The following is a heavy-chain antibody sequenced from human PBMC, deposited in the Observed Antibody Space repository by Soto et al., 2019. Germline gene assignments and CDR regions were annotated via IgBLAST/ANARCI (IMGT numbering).Heavy chain of an antibody. D-gene: IGHD3-22*01. CDR2: IKQDGSEK. J-gene: IGHJ3*02. V-gene: IGHV3-7*03. Sequence: EVQLVESGGGLVQPGGSLRLSCAASGFTFSSYWMSWVRQAPGKGLEWVANIKQDGSEKYYVDSVKGRFTISRDNAKNPLYLQMRSLSAEDTAVYYCASSFGRGLRSIVEEAFDIWGQGTMVTVSS. CDR3: ASSFGRGLRSIVEEAFDI. CDR1: GFTFSSYW.